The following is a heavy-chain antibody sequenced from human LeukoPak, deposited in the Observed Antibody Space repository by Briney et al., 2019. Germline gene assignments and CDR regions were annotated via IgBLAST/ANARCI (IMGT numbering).Heavy chain of an antibody. Sequence: SETLSLTCTVSGGLISSGSYYWSWIRQPAGKGLEWIGRIYSSGSTNYNPALRSRLTISVDTSKNQFSLELSSVTAADTAVYYCARDGYYYVGPFEYWGQGTLVTVSS. CDR3: ARDGYYYVGPFEY. CDR2: IYSSGST. J-gene: IGHJ4*02. CDR1: GGLISSGSYY. V-gene: IGHV4-61*02. D-gene: IGHD3-22*01.